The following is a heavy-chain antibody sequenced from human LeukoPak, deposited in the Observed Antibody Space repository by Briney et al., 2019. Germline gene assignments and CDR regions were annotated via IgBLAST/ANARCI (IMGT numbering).Heavy chain of an antibody. CDR1: GFTFSSYW. CDR2: ISGSGGST. CDR3: AKQFLGYKELDI. J-gene: IGHJ3*02. V-gene: IGHV3-23*01. D-gene: IGHD1-1*01. Sequence: GGSLRLSCAASGFTFSSYWMTWIRQAPGKGLEWVSAISGSGGSTYYADSVKGRFTISRDNSKNTLYLQMNSLRAEDTAVYYCAKQFLGYKELDIWGQGTMVTVSS.